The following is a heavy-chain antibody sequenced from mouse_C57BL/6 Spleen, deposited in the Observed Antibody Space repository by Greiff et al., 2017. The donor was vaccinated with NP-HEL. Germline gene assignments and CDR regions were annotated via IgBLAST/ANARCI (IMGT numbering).Heavy chain of an antibody. J-gene: IGHJ3*01. CDR1: GYTFTTYP. CDR2: FHPYNDDT. D-gene: IGHD2-4*01. V-gene: IGHV1-47*01. Sequence: VQLQQSGAELVKPGASVKMSCKASGYTFTTYPIEWMQQNHGKSLEWIGNFHPYNDDTTYNEKFKGKATLTVEKSSSTVYVELSRLTSDASAVYYCERSDDYEGFFADWGKGTLVTVSA. CDR3: ERSDDYEGFFAD.